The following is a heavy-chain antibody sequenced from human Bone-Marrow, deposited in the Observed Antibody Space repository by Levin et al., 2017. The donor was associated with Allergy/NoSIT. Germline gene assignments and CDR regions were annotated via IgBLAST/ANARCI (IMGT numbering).Heavy chain of an antibody. J-gene: IGHJ3*02. Sequence: GESLKISCAASGFTFSSYEMNWVRQAPGKGLEWVSYISSSGSTIYYADSVKGRFTISRDNAKNSLYLQMNSLRAEDTAVYYCAREGVVDTAMVPKNDAFDIWGQGTMVTVSS. D-gene: IGHD5-18*01. CDR1: GFTFSSYE. CDR2: ISSSGSTI. V-gene: IGHV3-48*03. CDR3: AREGVVDTAMVPKNDAFDI.